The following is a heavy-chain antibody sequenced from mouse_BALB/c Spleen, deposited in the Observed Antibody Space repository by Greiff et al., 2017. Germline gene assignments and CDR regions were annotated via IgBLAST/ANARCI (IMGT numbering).Heavy chain of an antibody. CDR3: ANHDYAYAMDY. CDR2: IYPGDGDT. Sequence: QVQLQQSGAELVRPGSSVKISCKASGYAFSSYWMNWVKQRPGQGLEWIGQIYPGDGDTNYNGKFKGKATLTADKSSSTAYMQLSSLTSEDSAVYFCANHDYAYAMDYWGQGTSVTVSA. CDR1: GYAFSSYW. V-gene: IGHV1-80*01. J-gene: IGHJ4*01. D-gene: IGHD2-4*01.